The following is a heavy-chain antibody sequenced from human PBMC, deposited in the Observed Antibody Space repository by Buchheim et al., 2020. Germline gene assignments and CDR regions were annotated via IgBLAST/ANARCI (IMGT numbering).Heavy chain of an antibody. CDR2: INHSGST. D-gene: IGHD6-19*01. CDR1: GGSFSGYY. CDR3: ARVLHGPRGWTLFDY. V-gene: IGHV4-34*01. Sequence: QVQLQQWGAGLLKPSETLSLTCAVYGGSFSGYYWSWIRQPPGKGLEWIGEINHSGSTNYNPSLKSRVTISVDTSKNQFSLKLSSVTAADTAVYYCARVLHGPRGWTLFDYWGQGTL. J-gene: IGHJ4*02.